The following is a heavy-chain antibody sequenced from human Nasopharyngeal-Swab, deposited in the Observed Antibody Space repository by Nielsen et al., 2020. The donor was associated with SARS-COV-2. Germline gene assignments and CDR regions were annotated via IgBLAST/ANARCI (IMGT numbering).Heavy chain of an antibody. CDR3: ARGPAHGAYPSRASFDL. CDR2: INPNGGGT. CDR1: GYTFTGYY. J-gene: IGHJ2*01. D-gene: IGHD3-16*01. V-gene: IGHV1-2*02. Sequence: ASVKVSCKASGYTFTGYYMHWVRQAPGQGLEWMGWINPNGGGTNYAQEFQGRVTMTRDTSISTTYMDLRWLRSDDTAVYYCARGPAHGAYPSRASFDLRGRGTLVSVSS.